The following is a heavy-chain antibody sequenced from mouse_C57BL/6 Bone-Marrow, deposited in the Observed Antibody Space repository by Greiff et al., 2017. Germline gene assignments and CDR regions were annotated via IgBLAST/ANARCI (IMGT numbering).Heavy chain of an antibody. Sequence: QVQLQQPGAEFVMPGASVKLSCKASGYTFTSYWMHWVKQRPGQGLEWIGEIDPSDSYTNYNQKFKGKSTLTVDKSSSTAYMQLSSLTSEDSAVYYCARDRDYGSWFAYWGQGTLVTVSA. J-gene: IGHJ3*01. CDR3: ARDRDYGSWFAY. V-gene: IGHV1-69*01. CDR1: GYTFTSYW. D-gene: IGHD1-1*01. CDR2: IDPSDSYT.